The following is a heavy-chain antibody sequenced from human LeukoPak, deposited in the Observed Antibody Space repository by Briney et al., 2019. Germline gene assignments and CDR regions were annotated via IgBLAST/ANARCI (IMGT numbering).Heavy chain of an antibody. CDR2: IIPIFGTA. J-gene: IGHJ6*02. D-gene: IGHD2-2*01. Sequence: GASVKVSCKASGGTFSSYAISWVRQAPGQGLEWMGGIIPIFGTANYAQKFQGRVTITADESTSTAYMELSSLRSEDTAVYYCARGHVDCSSTSCSTYYYYGMDVWGQGTTVTVSS. CDR3: ARGHVDCSSTSCSTYYYYGMDV. V-gene: IGHV1-69*13. CDR1: GGTFSSYA.